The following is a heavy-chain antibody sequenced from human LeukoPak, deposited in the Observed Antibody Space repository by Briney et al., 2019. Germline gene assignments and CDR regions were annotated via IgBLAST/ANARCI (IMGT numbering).Heavy chain of an antibody. Sequence: PGGSLRLSCAASGFTFSSYAMSWVRQAPGKGLEWVSAISGSGGSTYYADSVKGRFTISRDNSKNALYLQMNSLRAEDTAVYYCAKLRRSGWSWVDFDYWGQGTLVTVSS. CDR2: ISGSGGST. CDR3: AKLRRSGWSWVDFDY. CDR1: GFTFSSYA. J-gene: IGHJ4*02. V-gene: IGHV3-23*01. D-gene: IGHD6-19*01.